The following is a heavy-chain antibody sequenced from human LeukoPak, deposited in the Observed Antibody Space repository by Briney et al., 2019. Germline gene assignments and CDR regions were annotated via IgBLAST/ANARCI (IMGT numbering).Heavy chain of an antibody. Sequence: SETLSLTCTVSGGXISNHYCSWIRQPPGKGPEWIGYIYYSGTTNYNPSLKSRVTISVDTSKNQFSLKLSSVTAADTAVYYCARSILHSGGSCCWYYFDYWGQGTLVTVSS. CDR1: GGXISNHY. V-gene: IGHV4-59*11. D-gene: IGHD2-15*01. CDR3: ARSILHSGGSCCWYYFDY. CDR2: IYYSGTT. J-gene: IGHJ4*02.